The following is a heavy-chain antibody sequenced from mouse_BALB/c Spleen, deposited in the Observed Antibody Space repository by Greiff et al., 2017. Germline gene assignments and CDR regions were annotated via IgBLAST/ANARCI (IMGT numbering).Heavy chain of an antibody. CDR3: ARQTGNSYAMDY. CDR2: ISSGGGST. V-gene: IGHV5-12-1*01. J-gene: IGHJ4*01. D-gene: IGHD2-1*01. CDR1: GFAFSSYD. Sequence: EVQGVESGGGLVKPGGSLKLSCAASGFAFSSYDMSWVRQTPEKRLEWVAYISSGGGSTYYPDTVKGRFTISRDNAKNTLYLQMSSLKSEDTAMYYCARQTGNSYAMDYWGQGTSVTVSS.